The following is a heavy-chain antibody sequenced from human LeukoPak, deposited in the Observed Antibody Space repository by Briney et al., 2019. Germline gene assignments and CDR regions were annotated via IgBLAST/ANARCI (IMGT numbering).Heavy chain of an antibody. J-gene: IGHJ4*02. CDR2: ISSSSSYI. V-gene: IGHV3-21*01. CDR1: GFIFSDFW. Sequence: GGSLRLSCAASGFIFSDFWMTWVRQAPGKGLEWVSSISSSSSYIYYADSVKGRFTISRDNAKNSLYLQMNSLRAEDTAVYYCAREVAAAGNDYWGQGTLVTVSS. CDR3: AREVAAAGNDY. D-gene: IGHD6-13*01.